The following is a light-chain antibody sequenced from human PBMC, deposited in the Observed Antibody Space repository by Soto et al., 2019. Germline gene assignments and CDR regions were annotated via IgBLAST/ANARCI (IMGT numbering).Light chain of an antibody. CDR1: SSDVGSYNH. Sequence: QSVLTQPASVSGSPGQSITISCTGTSSDVGSYNHVSWYQQYPGKAPKLLIYEGNKRPSGVSNRFSGSKSGNTASLSISGLQAEDEADYYCCSNAGAGTFVFGGGTKVTVL. V-gene: IGLV2-23*03. CDR2: EGN. J-gene: IGLJ2*01. CDR3: CSNAGAGTFV.